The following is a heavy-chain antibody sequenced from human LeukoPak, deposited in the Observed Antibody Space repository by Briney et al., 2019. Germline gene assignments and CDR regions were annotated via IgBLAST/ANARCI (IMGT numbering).Heavy chain of an antibody. J-gene: IGHJ4*02. CDR1: GFTFSSYA. D-gene: IGHD2-2*01. CDR3: AKEAQGCSITSCYFDS. V-gene: IGHV3-23*01. Sequence: GGSMRLSCAASGFTFSSYAMSWVRQAPGKVLEWVSSISGSGGSTYYADSVKGRFTISRDNSKNTLYLQMNSLRAEDTAVYYCAKEAQGCSITSCYFDSWGQGTLVTVSS. CDR2: ISGSGGST.